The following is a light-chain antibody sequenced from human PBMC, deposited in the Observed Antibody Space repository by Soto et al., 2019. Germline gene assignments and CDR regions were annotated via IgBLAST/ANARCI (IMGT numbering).Light chain of an antibody. Sequence: QSVLTQPASVSGSPGQSLTISCTGTSSDVGGYDYVSWYQQHRGKAPQLMIYDVNNRPSGVSNRFSGPKSGNTASLTISGLQAEDEADYYCSSYTSSSTLVFGTGTKVTVL. J-gene: IGLJ1*01. V-gene: IGLV2-14*01. CDR1: SSDVGGYDY. CDR3: SSYTSSSTLV. CDR2: DVN.